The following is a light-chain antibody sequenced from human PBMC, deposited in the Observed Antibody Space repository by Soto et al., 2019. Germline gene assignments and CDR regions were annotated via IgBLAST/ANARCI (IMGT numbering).Light chain of an antibody. CDR3: QQYGSSPLT. CDR2: GAS. CDR1: QSVSSSF. V-gene: IGKV3-20*01. Sequence: DIVLTQSPGTLSLSPGERATLSCRASQSVSSSFLAWYQQKPGQAPRLLIYGASSRATGIPDRFSGSGSGTDFTLTISRLEPDDVAVYYCQQYGSSPLTFGGGNKVEIK. J-gene: IGKJ4*01.